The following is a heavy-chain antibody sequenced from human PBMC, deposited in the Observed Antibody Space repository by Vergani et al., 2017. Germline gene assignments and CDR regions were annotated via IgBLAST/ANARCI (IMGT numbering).Heavy chain of an antibody. V-gene: IGHV4-31*03. CDR2: IYYSGST. Sequence: QVQLQESGPVLVKPSQTLSLTCTVSGGSISSGGYYWSWIRQHPGKGLEWIGYIYYSGSTYYNPSLKSRVTISVDASKNQFSLKLSSVTAADTAVYYCARGVVAAEDAFDIWGQGTMVTVSS. CDR1: GGSISSGGYY. J-gene: IGHJ3*02. CDR3: ARGVVAAEDAFDI. D-gene: IGHD6-13*01.